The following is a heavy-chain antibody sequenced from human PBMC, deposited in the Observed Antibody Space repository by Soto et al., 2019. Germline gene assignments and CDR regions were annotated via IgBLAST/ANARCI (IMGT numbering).Heavy chain of an antibody. Sequence: QVRLVQSGAEVKKPGSSVKVSCTGCGGTFSSSAISWVRQAPGQGLEWMGAIIPIFGRANYSRKFQGRVTITADASTSTAYMAPSSLRSEDTAVYYCATEKGNYLNYFGYWGQGTLVTVSS. CDR3: ATEKGNYLNYFGY. J-gene: IGHJ4*02. D-gene: IGHD4-4*01. CDR1: GGTFSSSA. CDR2: IIPIFGRA. V-gene: IGHV1-69*01.